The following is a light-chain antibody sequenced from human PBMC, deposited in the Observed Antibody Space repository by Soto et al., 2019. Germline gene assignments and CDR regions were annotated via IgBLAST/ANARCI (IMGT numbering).Light chain of an antibody. V-gene: IGKV1-9*01. CDR2: GAS. Sequence: GDRVTISCRASPGIANFLAGYQQKPGKAPKLLIYGASTLQSGVPSRFSGSGCGTDFTLTISSLQPEDFETYYCHQLNSFPIPFGPGTKVDIK. CDR3: HQLNSFPIP. CDR1: PGIANF. J-gene: IGKJ3*01.